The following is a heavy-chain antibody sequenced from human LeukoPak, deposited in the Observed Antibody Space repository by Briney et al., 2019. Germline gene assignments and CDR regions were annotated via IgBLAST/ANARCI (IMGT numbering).Heavy chain of an antibody. J-gene: IGHJ4*02. CDR2: IYTSGST. Sequence: SETLSLTRTVSGGSISSYYWSWIWQPAGKGLEWIGRIYTSGSTNYNPSLKSRVTMSVDTSKNQFSLKLSSVTAADTAVYYCAREGGFYGDYPYFDYWGQGTLVTVSS. D-gene: IGHD4-17*01. V-gene: IGHV4-4*07. CDR3: AREGGFYGDYPYFDY. CDR1: GGSISSYY.